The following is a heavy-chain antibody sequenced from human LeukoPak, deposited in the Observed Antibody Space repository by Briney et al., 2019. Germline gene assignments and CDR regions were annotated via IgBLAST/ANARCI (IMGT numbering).Heavy chain of an antibody. D-gene: IGHD6-13*01. CDR3: AKVGSSWYFSY. J-gene: IGHJ4*02. V-gene: IGHV3-23*01. CDR2: ISGSGGST. CDR1: GFTFSSYG. Sequence: GGSLRLSCAASGFTFSSYGMHWVRQAPGKGLEWVSAISGSGGSTYYADSVKGRFTISRDNSKNTLYLQMNSLRAEDTAVYYCAKVGSSWYFSYWGQGTLVTVSS.